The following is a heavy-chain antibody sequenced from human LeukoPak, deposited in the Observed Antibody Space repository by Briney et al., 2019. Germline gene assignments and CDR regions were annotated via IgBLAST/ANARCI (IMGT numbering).Heavy chain of an antibody. D-gene: IGHD3-3*01. CDR1: GGSISSSDYY. Sequence: SETLSLTCSVSGGSISSSDYYWGWIRQPPGKGLEWIGTMFYSGITYYSPSLKSRVTISVDTSKNQFPLKLSSVTAADTAVYFCARHGSSGVVITNFDYWGQGTLVTVSS. CDR2: MFYSGIT. V-gene: IGHV4-39*01. J-gene: IGHJ4*02. CDR3: ARHGSSGVVITNFDY.